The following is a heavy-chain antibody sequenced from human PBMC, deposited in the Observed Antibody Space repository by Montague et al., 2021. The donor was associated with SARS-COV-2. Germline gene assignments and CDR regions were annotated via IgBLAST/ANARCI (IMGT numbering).Heavy chain of an antibody. V-gene: IGHV4-39*01. Sequence: SETLSLTCTVSGGSISSDSFYWGWLRQPPGKGLEWIVFIYHSGGTYNGPSLKRRFSISVDTSKNQFSLKVTSVTAADTAVYYCARRPGTFGAAFDIWGLGTMVTVSS. CDR2: IYHSGGT. J-gene: IGHJ3*02. CDR1: GGSISSDSFY. CDR3: ARRPGTFGAAFDI. D-gene: IGHD3-10*01.